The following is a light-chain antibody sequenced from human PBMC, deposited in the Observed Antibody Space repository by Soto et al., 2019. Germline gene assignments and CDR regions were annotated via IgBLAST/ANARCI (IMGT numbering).Light chain of an antibody. CDR3: QQYASSPLLT. Sequence: EIVLTQSPVTLSLSPGETATLSCRASQTIGRNYLAWYQQKPGQAPRLLILGTSTRATGIPDRFSGSGSGTDFTLSISRLEPEDFAVYYCQQYASSPLLTFGGGTKVDIK. J-gene: IGKJ4*01. CDR1: QTIGRNY. CDR2: GTS. V-gene: IGKV3-20*01.